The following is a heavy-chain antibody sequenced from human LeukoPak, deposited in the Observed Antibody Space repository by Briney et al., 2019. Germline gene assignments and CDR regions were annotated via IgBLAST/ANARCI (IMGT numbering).Heavy chain of an antibody. Sequence: SETLSLTCTVSGGSISSGGYYWSWIRQHPGKGLEWIGYIYYSGSTYYNPSLKSRVTISVDTSKNQFSLKLSSVTAADTAVYYGARGPPTGYYYYGMDVWGQGTTVTVSS. J-gene: IGHJ6*02. CDR2: IYYSGST. D-gene: IGHD3-9*01. V-gene: IGHV4-31*03. CDR3: ARGPPTGYYYYGMDV. CDR1: GGSISSGGYY.